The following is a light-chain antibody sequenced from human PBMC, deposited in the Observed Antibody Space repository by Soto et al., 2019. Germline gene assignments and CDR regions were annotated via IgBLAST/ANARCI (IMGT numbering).Light chain of an antibody. Sequence: QSALTQPPSVSVSPGQSVTISCTGTSSDVGSYNRVSWYQQPPGTAPKVMIYDVSNRPSGVPDRFSGSKSGNTASLTISGLQAEDESDYYCSSYTSSSTYVFGTGTKVTV. CDR3: SSYTSSSTYV. V-gene: IGLV2-18*02. CDR2: DVS. CDR1: SSDVGSYNR. J-gene: IGLJ1*01.